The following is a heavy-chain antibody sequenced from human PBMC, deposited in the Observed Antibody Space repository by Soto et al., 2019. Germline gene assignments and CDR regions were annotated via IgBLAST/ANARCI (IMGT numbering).Heavy chain of an antibody. CDR3: TTTWRGFGTYYNVDY. CDR2: IHGNGDRT. CDR1: GFTFSSYA. J-gene: IGHJ4*02. V-gene: IGHV3-23*01. D-gene: IGHD3-10*01. Sequence: EVQLLESGGALVQPGGSLRLSCAASGFTFSSYAMSWVRQAPGKGLEWVSGIHGNGDRTYYADSVKGRFTISRDNSKNTLYLEMNSLRVEDTAVYFFTTTWRGFGTYYNVDYWGQGTLVTVSS.